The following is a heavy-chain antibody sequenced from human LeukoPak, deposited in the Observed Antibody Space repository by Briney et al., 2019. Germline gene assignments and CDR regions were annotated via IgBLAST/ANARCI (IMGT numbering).Heavy chain of an antibody. J-gene: IGHJ4*02. CDR1: GGSFSGYY. Sequence: SETLSLTCAVYGGSFSGYYWNWIRQPPGKGLEWIGEINHSGSTNYNPSLKSRVTISVDTSKNQFSLKLSSVTAADTAVYYCARAPPEGSGYPYYFDYWGQGTLVTVSS. CDR3: ARAPPEGSGYPYYFDY. D-gene: IGHD3-3*01. V-gene: IGHV4-34*01. CDR2: INHSGST.